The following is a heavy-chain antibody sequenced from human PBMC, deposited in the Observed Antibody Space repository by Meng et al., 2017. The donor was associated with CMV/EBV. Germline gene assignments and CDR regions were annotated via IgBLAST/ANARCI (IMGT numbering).Heavy chain of an antibody. CDR3: ARGAYDFWSGKDDY. Sequence: ESLKISCAVYGGSFSGYYWSCIRQPPGKGLEWIGEINHSGSTNYNPSLKSRVTISVDTSKNQFSLKLSSVTAADTAVYYCARGAYDFWSGKDDYWGQGTLVTVSS. CDR2: INHSGST. V-gene: IGHV4-34*01. CDR1: GGSFSGYY. D-gene: IGHD3-3*01. J-gene: IGHJ4*02.